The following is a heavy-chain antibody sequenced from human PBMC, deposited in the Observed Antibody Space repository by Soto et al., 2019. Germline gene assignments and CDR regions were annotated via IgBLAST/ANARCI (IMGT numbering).Heavy chain of an antibody. CDR1: GFTFSSYW. D-gene: IGHD3-10*01. CDR3: VKVRGGFYTYYFDY. Sequence: EVHLEESGGGLVHPGGSLRLSCAASGFTFSSYWMNWVRQAPGKGLEWVANIDEDGSEYNDAESVRGRFTISRDNAKNTLYLQMNSLRAEDTAIYYCVKVRGGFYTYYFDYWGQGTLVTVSS. J-gene: IGHJ4*02. CDR2: IDEDGSEY. V-gene: IGHV3-7*03.